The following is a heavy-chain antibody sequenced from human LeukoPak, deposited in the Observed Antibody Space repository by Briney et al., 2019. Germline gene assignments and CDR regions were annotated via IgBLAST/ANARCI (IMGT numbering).Heavy chain of an antibody. Sequence: PGGSLRLSCAASGFTFSTYAMRWVRQAPGKGLEWVSAITGSADRTHYADSVKGRFTISRDNSKNIVYLQMNSLRAKDTAVYFCARPQVVVLNPFDYWGQGTLVTVSS. CDR1: GFTFSTYA. D-gene: IGHD3-10*01. CDR3: ARPQVVVLNPFDY. V-gene: IGHV3-23*01. J-gene: IGHJ4*02. CDR2: ITGSADRT.